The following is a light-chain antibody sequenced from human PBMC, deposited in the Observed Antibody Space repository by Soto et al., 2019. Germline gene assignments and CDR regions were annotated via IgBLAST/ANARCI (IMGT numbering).Light chain of an antibody. V-gene: IGKV2-28*01. J-gene: IGKJ1*01. CDR1: QSLLHSNGYNY. CDR3: QQRSNWPQT. Sequence: DIVMTQSPLSLPVTPGEPASISCRSSQSLLHSNGYNYLDWYLQKPGQSPQLLIYESSNRATGIAARFSGSGSGTDFTLTISSLEPEDFAVYYCQQRSNWPQTFGQGTKVDIK. CDR2: ESS.